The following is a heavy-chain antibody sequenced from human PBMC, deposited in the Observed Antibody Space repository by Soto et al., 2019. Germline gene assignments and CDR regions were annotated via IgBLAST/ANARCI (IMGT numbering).Heavy chain of an antibody. CDR3: ARGWSPYYDFWSGYSPANH. V-gene: IGHV1-3*01. J-gene: IGHJ2*01. CDR1: GYTFTSYA. CDR2: INAGNGNT. D-gene: IGHD3-3*01. Sequence: ASVKGSCKAAGYTFTSYAMHWVRQAPGQRLEWMGWINAGNGNTKYSQKFQGRVTITRDTSASTAYMELSSLRSEDTAVYYCARGWSPYYDFWSGYSPANHRGR.